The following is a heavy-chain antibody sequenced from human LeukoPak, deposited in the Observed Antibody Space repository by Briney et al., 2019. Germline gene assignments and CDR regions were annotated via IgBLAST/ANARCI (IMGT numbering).Heavy chain of an antibody. V-gene: IGHV3-23*01. D-gene: IGHD3-9*01. J-gene: IGHJ4*02. Sequence: GGSLRLSCAASGFTFSSYGMSWVRQAPGKGLEWVSAISGSGGSTYYADSVKGRFTISRDNSKNTLYLQMNSLRAEDTAVYYCAKLRYYDILTGWYFDYWGQGTLVTVSS. CDR3: AKLRYYDILTGWYFDY. CDR2: ISGSGGST. CDR1: GFTFSSYG.